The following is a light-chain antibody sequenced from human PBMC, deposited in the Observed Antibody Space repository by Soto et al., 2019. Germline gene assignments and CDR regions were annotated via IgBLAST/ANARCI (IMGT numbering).Light chain of an antibody. V-gene: IGKV3-20*01. J-gene: IGKJ4*01. CDR2: GAS. CDR3: HQYGSSPPT. CDR1: QSVSSTY. Sequence: EIVLTQSPGTLSLSPGERATLSCRASQSVSSTYLAWYQQKPGQAPGLLLYGASNRASGIPDRFAGSGSGTDFTLTISRLEPEDCAVYYCHQYGSSPPTFGGGTKVEIK.